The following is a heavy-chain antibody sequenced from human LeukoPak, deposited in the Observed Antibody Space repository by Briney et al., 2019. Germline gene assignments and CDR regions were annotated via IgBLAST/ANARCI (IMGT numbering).Heavy chain of an antibody. J-gene: IGHJ4*02. D-gene: IGHD6-19*01. CDR2: TSPNGVGT. CDR1: GFTFSSHA. V-gene: IGHV3-23*01. CDR3: AKTYSSGWYGDY. Sequence: PGGSLRLSCAASGFTFSSHAMSWVRQAPGKGLEWVSGTSPNGVGTHYADSVKGRFTISRDNSKNTLYLQMNSLRGEDTAVYYCAKTYSSGWYGDYWGQGTLVTVSS.